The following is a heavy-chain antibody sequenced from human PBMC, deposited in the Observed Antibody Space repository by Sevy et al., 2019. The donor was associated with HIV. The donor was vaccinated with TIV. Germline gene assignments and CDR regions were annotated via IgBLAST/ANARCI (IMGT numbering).Heavy chain of an antibody. D-gene: IGHD6-6*01. J-gene: IGHJ6*03. V-gene: IGHV3-13*01. CDR2: IGTAGDT. CDR1: GFTFSSYD. Sequence: GESLKISCAASGFTFSSYDMHWVRQATGKGLEWVSAIGTAGDTYYPGSVKGRFTISRENAKNSLYLQMNSLRAGDTAVYYCARERSEGNSSSSGHYYYYMDVWGKGTTVTVSS. CDR3: ARERSEGNSSSSGHYYYYMDV.